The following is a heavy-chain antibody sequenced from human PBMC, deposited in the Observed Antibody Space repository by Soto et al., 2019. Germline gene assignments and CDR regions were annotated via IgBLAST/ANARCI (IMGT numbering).Heavy chain of an antibody. J-gene: IGHJ5*02. CDR2: IYYSGST. Sequence: SETLSLTCTVSGGSISSYYWSWIRQPPGKGLEWIGYIYYSGSTNYNPSLKSRVTISVDTSKNQFSLKLSSVTAADTAVYYCARTKYQLIFFDPWGQGTLVTVSS. CDR3: ARTKYQLIFFDP. V-gene: IGHV4-59*08. CDR1: GGSISSYY. D-gene: IGHD2-2*01.